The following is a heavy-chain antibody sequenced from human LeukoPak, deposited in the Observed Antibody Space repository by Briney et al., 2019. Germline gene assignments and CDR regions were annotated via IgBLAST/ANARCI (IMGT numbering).Heavy chain of an antibody. Sequence: GGSLRLSCAASGCTFSTCDRNWVRQAPGKGLEWVSHISTTGTTVYYADAVKGRFTISRDNAKNSLYLQMNSLRAEDTAVYYCGRGLTSVHFGGQGTLVTVSS. J-gene: IGHJ4*02. CDR3: GRGLTSVHF. D-gene: IGHD4-11*01. V-gene: IGHV3-48*03. CDR2: ISTTGTTV. CDR1: GCTFSTCD.